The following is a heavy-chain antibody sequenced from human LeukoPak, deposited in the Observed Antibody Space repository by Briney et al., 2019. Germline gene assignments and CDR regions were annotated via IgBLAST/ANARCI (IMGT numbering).Heavy chain of an antibody. CDR3: ARELAYDFWSGYFVSQGFYY. D-gene: IGHD3-3*01. Sequence: GASVKVSCKASGYTFTGYYMHWVRQAPGQGLEWMGWINPNSGGTNYAQKFQGRVTMTRDTSISTAYMELSRLRSDDTAVYYCARELAYDFWSGYFVSQGFYYWGQGTLVTVSS. CDR2: INPNSGGT. CDR1: GYTFTGYY. V-gene: IGHV1-2*02. J-gene: IGHJ4*02.